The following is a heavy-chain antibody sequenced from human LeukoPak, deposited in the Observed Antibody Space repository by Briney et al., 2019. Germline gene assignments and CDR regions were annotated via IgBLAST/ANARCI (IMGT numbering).Heavy chain of an antibody. D-gene: IGHD5-18*01. CDR3: ARAPPTYSYGYFDY. Sequence: GGSLRLSCAASGFTVSSNYMSWVRQAPGKGLEWVSVIYSGGSTYYADSVKGRFTISRDNSKNTLYLQMNSLRAEDTAVYYCARAPPTYSYGYFDYWGQGTLVTVSS. V-gene: IGHV3-53*01. CDR2: IYSGGST. J-gene: IGHJ4*02. CDR1: GFTVSSNY.